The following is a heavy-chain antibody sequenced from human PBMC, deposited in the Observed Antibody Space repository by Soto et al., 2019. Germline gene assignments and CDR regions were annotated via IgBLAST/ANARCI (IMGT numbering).Heavy chain of an antibody. V-gene: IGHV1-24*01. CDR2: FDPEDGKP. Sequence: QVQLVQSGAEVKKPGASVKVSCKVSGYSLSDLSMHWVRQVPGKGLEWMGTFDPEDGKPIFAQTLQGRVTLTKDTSTNTAYLTLSSLRREDTAVYYCALDPTTATVPTVDYWGQGTLVTVSA. CDR3: ALDPTTATVPTVDY. J-gene: IGHJ4*02. CDR1: GYSLSDLS. D-gene: IGHD4-17*01.